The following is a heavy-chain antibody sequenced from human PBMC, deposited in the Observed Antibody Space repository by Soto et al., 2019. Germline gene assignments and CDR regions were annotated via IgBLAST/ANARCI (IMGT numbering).Heavy chain of an antibody. CDR2: ITGSGGRT. CDR3: AENSEATIRVGFDY. CDR1: GFTFSSYT. Sequence: EVQLLESGGGLAQPGGSLRLSCAASGFTFSSYTMSWVRQATGKGLEWVSAITGSGGRTYYADSVNGRFTISRDNSKNPRYLQVRSLRAEDGAVSSGAENSEATIRVGFDYWGRGTLVTVSP. D-gene: IGHD5-12*01. V-gene: IGHV3-23*01. J-gene: IGHJ4*02.